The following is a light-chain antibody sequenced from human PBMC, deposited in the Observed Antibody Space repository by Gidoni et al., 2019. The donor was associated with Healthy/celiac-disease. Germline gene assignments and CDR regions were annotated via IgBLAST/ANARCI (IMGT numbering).Light chain of an antibody. J-gene: IGLJ7*01. CDR2: RNN. CDR3: AAWDDSLSGPAV. CDR1: SSNIGSNY. V-gene: IGLV1-47*01. Sequence: QSVLTQPHSASGTPGQRVTISCSGSSSNIGSNYVYWYQQLPGTAPTRRTYRNNQRPAGVPDRFSGSKSGTSASLAISGRRSEDEADYYCAAWDDSLSGPAVFGGGTQLTVL.